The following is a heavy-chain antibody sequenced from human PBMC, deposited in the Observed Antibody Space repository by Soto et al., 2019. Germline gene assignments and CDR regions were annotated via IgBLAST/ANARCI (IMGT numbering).Heavy chain of an antibody. CDR3: ARDLYYYDSSDYYYGSYGMDV. CDR1: GFTFSSYS. D-gene: IGHD3-22*01. V-gene: IGHV3-21*01. CDR2: ISSSSSYI. Sequence: GVSLRLSCAASGFTFSSYSMNWVRQAPGKGLEWVSSISSSSSYIYYADSVKGRFTISRDNAKNSLYLQMNSLRAEDTAVYYCARDLYYYDSSDYYYGSYGMDVWGQGTTVTASS. J-gene: IGHJ6*02.